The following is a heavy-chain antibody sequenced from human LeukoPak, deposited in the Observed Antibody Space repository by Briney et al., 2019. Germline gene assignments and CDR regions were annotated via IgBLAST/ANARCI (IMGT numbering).Heavy chain of an antibody. V-gene: IGHV4-59*01. Sequence: SETLSLTCTVSGGSISSYYWSWIRQPPGKGLEWIGYIYYSGSTNYNPSLKSRVTISVHTSKNQFSLKLSSVTAADTAVYYCARSGYDSTYYYYMDVWGKGTTVTISS. CDR1: GGSISSYY. CDR3: ARSGYDSTYYYYMDV. CDR2: IYYSGST. J-gene: IGHJ6*03. D-gene: IGHD5-12*01.